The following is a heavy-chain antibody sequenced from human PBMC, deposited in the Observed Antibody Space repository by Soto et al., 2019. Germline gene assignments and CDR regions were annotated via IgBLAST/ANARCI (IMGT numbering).Heavy chain of an antibody. CDR1: GFIFNRYG. J-gene: IGHJ6*02. CDR3: ARGPGRPPLRNYGMDV. Sequence: QVQLVESGGGVVQPGRSLRLSCAASGFIFNRYGMHWVRQVPGKGLEWVADIWYDGSNKNYAGSVKGRFTISRDNSKNTLSLQMNSLRAEDTAVYYCARGPGRPPLRNYGMDVWGQGTTVTVSS. V-gene: IGHV3-33*01. CDR2: IWYDGSNK.